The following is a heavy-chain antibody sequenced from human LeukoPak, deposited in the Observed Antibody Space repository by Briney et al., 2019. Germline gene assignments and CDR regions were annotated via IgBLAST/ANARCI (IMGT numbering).Heavy chain of an antibody. D-gene: IGHD2-15*01. CDR1: GFTFSSYG. Sequence: GGSLRLSCAASGFTFSSYGMHRVRQAPGKGLEWVAVIWYDGSNKYYADSVKGRFTISRDNSKNTLYLQMNSLRAEDTAVYYCAKDSHCSGGSCYSYYFDYWGQGTLVTVSS. V-gene: IGHV3-33*06. J-gene: IGHJ4*02. CDR2: IWYDGSNK. CDR3: AKDSHCSGGSCYSYYFDY.